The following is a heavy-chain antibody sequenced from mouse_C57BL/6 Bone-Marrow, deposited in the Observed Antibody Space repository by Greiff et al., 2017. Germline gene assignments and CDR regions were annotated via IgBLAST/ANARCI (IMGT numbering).Heavy chain of an antibody. CDR3: ARDYGYRWYFDV. V-gene: IGHV5-4*01. J-gene: IGHJ1*03. D-gene: IGHD2-2*01. CDR1: GFTFSSYA. CDR2: ISDGGSYT. Sequence: EVMLVESGGGLVKPGGSLKLSCAASGFTFSSYAMSWVRQTPEKRLEWVATISDGGSYTYYPDNVKGRFTISRDNAKNNLYLQMSHLKSEDTAMYYCARDYGYRWYFDVWGTGTTVTVSS.